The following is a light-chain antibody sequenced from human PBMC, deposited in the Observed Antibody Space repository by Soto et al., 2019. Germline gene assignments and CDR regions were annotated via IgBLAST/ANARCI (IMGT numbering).Light chain of an antibody. CDR1: QDISTY. CDR2: DAS. J-gene: IGKJ5*01. Sequence: DIQITQSSSSLSASAGDRVTITCQASQDISTYLNWYQQKPGKAPKLLIYDASNLETGVPSRFSGSGSGTDFTFTISSLQPEDIGTYYCQQYDNLPITCGQGTRLEIK. V-gene: IGKV1-33*01. CDR3: QQYDNLPIT.